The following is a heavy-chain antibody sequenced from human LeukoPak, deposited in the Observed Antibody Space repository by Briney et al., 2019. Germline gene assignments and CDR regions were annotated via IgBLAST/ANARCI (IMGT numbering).Heavy chain of an antibody. CDR2: IRQEVSER. Sequence: GPLRLSCVASGFPFSSDWMSWVRQAPGKGLEWVANIRQEVSERHYLDSVKGRFTVSRDNAKDSLYLQMNSLRVEDTAIYYCVRVGPPNAGSFDLWGQGSLVTVAS. CDR1: GFPFSSDW. CDR3: VRVGPPNAGSFDL. J-gene: IGHJ1*01. D-gene: IGHD3-10*01. V-gene: IGHV3-7*04.